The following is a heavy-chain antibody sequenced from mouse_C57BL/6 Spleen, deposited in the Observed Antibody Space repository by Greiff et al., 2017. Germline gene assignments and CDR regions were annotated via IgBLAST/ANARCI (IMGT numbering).Heavy chain of an antibody. D-gene: IGHD1-1*02. Sequence: SGPELVKPGASVKISCKASGYAFSSSWMNWVKQRPGKGLEWIGRIYPGDGDTNYNGKFKGKATLTADKSSSTAYMQLSSLTSEDSAVYFCARGGSPDYWGQGTTLTVSS. J-gene: IGHJ2*01. CDR3: ARGGSPDY. CDR2: IYPGDGDT. V-gene: IGHV1-82*01. CDR1: GYAFSSSW.